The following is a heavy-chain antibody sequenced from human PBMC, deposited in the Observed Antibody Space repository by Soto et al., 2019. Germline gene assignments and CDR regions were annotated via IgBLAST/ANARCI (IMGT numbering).Heavy chain of an antibody. CDR3: AREPMVRAAHGFDI. CDR2: INPNSVGT. V-gene: IGHV1-2*02. D-gene: IGHD3-10*01. Sequence: GASVKVSCKASGYTFTGHYMHWVRQAPGQGLEWMGWINPNSVGTNYAQKFQGRATMTRDTSISTAYMELSRLRSDDTAVYYCAREPMVRAAHGFDIWGQGTIVTVSS. CDR1: GYTFTGHY. J-gene: IGHJ3*02.